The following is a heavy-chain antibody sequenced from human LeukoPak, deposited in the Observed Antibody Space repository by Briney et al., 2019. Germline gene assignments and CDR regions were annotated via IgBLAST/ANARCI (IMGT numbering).Heavy chain of an antibody. J-gene: IGHJ3*02. Sequence: PGGSLRLSCAASGFTFSSYSMNWVRQAPGKGLEWVSSISSSSSYIYYADSVKGRFTISRDNAKNSLYLQMNSLRAEDTAVYYCARDSVSGGYSGHEGAFDIWGQGTMVTVSS. CDR1: GFTFSSYS. D-gene: IGHD5-12*01. V-gene: IGHV3-21*01. CDR2: ISSSSSYI. CDR3: ARDSVSGGYSGHEGAFDI.